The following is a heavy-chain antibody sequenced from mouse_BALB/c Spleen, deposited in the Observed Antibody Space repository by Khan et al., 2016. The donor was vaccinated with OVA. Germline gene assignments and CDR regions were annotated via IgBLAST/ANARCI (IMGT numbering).Heavy chain of an antibody. CDR2: VSTGGHYT. CDR3: ARLAYYYESEGFAY. CDR1: GFTFSTYG. J-gene: IGHJ3*01. V-gene: IGHV5-6*01. D-gene: IGHD1-1*01. Sequence: EVELVESGGDVLKPVGSLKLSCAASGFTFSTYGMSLVRQTPDKRLEWVATVSTGGHYTSSPDPLKGRFTISRDNPKTTLYLQMSSMKSEDTAIFYCARLAYYYESEGFAYWGQGTLVTVSA.